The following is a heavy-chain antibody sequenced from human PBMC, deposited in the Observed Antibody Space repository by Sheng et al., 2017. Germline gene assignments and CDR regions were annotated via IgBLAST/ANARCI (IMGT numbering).Heavy chain of an antibody. D-gene: IGHD6-13*01. CDR2: INSDGSTT. CDR1: GFTFSSYW. CDR3: AREYSSSWRGWFDP. J-gene: IGHJ5*02. V-gene: IGHV3-74*01. Sequence: EVQLEESGGGLVQPGGSLRLSCAASGFTFSSYWIHWVRQAPGKGLVWVSRINSDGSTTTYADSVKGRFTISRDNTKNTLYLQMNSLRAEDTAVYYCAREYSSSWRGWFDPWGQGTLVTVSS.